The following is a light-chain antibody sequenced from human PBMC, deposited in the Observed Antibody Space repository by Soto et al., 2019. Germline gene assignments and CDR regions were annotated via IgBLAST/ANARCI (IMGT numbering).Light chain of an antibody. J-gene: IGLJ2*01. Sequence: QSALTQPPSASGSPGQSVTISCTGTSSDVGGYNYVSWYQQHPGKAPKLILYEVSKRPSGVPDRFSGSKSGNTASLTVSGLQAEDEADYYCSSYAGSNNVVFGGGTMLTVL. CDR2: EVS. V-gene: IGLV2-8*01. CDR1: SSDVGGYNY. CDR3: SSYAGSNNVV.